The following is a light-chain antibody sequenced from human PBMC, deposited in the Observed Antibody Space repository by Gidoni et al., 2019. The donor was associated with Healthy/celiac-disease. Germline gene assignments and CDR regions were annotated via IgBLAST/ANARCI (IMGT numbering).Light chain of an antibody. V-gene: IGLV1-40*01. J-gene: IGLJ2*01. Sequence: QSVLTQPPSVSGAPGQRVPISCNGISSNIGAGYDVHWYQQLPGTSPKPLIYGNSHRPSGVPDRFAGSNAGTAASLSITGLQAEDAADYYCQSYDSSLSGSVFGGGTKLTVL. CDR3: QSYDSSLSGSV. CDR1: SSNIGAGYD. CDR2: GNS.